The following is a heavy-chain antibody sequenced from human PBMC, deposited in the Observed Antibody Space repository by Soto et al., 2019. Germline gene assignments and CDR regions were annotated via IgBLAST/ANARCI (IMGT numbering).Heavy chain of an antibody. V-gene: IGHV3-21*01. Sequence: EVQLVESGGGLVKPGGSLRLSRAASGFTFSTYSMNWVRQAPGKGLEWVSSISSSSSYIYYADSVKGRFTISRDNAKNSLYLQMNSLRAEDTAVYYCASALESLYPHYGGGPYFDYWGQGTLVTVSS. D-gene: IGHD4-17*01. J-gene: IGHJ4*02. CDR1: GFTFSTYS. CDR2: ISSSSSYI. CDR3: ASALESLYPHYGGGPYFDY.